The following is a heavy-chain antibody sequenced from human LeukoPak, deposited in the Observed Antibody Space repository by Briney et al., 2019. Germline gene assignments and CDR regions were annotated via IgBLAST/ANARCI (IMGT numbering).Heavy chain of an antibody. D-gene: IGHD3-10*01. CDR3: AKDLLYYYGSGDAFDI. J-gene: IGHJ3*02. Sequence: GGSLRLSCAASGFTFSSYAMSWVRQAPGKGLEGGSAISGSGGSTYYADSVKGRFTIPRHNSKNRLYLQMNSLRAEDTAVYYCAKDLLYYYGSGDAFDIWGQGTMVTVSS. CDR1: GFTFSSYA. CDR2: ISGSGGST. V-gene: IGHV3-23*01.